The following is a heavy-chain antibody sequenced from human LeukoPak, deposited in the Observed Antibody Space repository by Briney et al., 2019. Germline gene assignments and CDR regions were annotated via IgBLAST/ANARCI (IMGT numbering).Heavy chain of an antibody. D-gene: IGHD4-17*01. V-gene: IGHV3-23*01. CDR2: ISGSGGST. CDR3: AKDGDPTVTTWAYFDY. J-gene: IGHJ4*02. CDR1: GFTFSSYA. Sequence: GGSLRLSCAASGFTFSSYAMSWVRQAPGKGLEWVSAISGSGGSTYYADSVKGRFTISRDNSKNTLYLQMNSLRAEDTAVYYCAKDGDPTVTTWAYFDYWGQGTLVTVSS.